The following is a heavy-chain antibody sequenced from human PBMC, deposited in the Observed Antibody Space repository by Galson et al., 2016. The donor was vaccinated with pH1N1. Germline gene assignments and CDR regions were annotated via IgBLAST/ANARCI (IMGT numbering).Heavy chain of an antibody. Sequence: SLRLSCATSGFNFSSYWFHWVRQDPAKGLVWVARIDEDGETTNYADSVRGRFTIYRDNAKNTLYLEMNSLRAEDTAVYYCARDLCGREDYWGQGTLVTVSS. V-gene: IGHV3-74*01. CDR2: IDEDGETT. CDR3: ARDLCGREDY. J-gene: IGHJ4*02. D-gene: IGHD1-26*01. CDR1: GFNFSSYW.